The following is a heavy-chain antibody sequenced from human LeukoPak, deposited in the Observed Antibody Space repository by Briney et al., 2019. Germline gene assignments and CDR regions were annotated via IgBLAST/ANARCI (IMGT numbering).Heavy chain of an antibody. V-gene: IGHV4-39*07. D-gene: IGHD3-22*01. J-gene: IGHJ5*02. CDR1: GGSISSSSYY. CDR2: IYYSGST. Sequence: SETLSLTCTVSGGSISSSSYYWGWIRQPPGKGLEWIGSIYYSGSTYYNPSLKSRVTISVDTSKNQFSLNLNSVTAADTAVYYCAGGGFHILAWGQGTLVTVSS. CDR3: AGGGFHILA.